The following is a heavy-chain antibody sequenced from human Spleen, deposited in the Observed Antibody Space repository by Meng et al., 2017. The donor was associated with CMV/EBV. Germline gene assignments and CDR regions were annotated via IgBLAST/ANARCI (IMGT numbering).Heavy chain of an antibody. CDR2: ISWDGGST. CDR1: GFTFDDYA. J-gene: IGHJ4*02. D-gene: IGHD6-19*01. V-gene: IGHV3-43D*03. CDR3: AKVVVIEAVAGYFDY. Sequence: GGSLRLSCAASGFTFDDYAMHWVRQAPGKGLEWVSLISWDGGSTYYADSVKGRFTISRDNSKNSLYLQMNSLRAEDTALYYCAKVVVIEAVAGYFDYWGQGTLVTVSS.